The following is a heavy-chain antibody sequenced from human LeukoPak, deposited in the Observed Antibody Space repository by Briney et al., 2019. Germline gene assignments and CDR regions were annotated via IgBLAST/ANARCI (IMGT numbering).Heavy chain of an antibody. J-gene: IGHJ4*02. V-gene: IGHV3-21*01. Sequence: GGSLRLSCAASGFTFSSYSMNWVRQAPGKGLEWVSSISSSSSYIYYADSVKGRFTISRDNAKNSLYLQMNSLRAEDTAVYYCARTGGATGSGFDYWGQGTLVTVSS. D-gene: IGHD2-15*01. CDR3: ARTGGATGSGFDY. CDR2: ISSSSSYI. CDR1: GFTFSSYS.